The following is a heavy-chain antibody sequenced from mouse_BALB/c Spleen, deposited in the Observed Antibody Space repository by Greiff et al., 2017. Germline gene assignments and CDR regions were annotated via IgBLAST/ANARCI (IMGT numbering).Heavy chain of an antibody. CDR2: IDPENGNT. V-gene: IGHV14-1*02. Sequence: VHVKQSGAELVRPGALVKLSCKASGFNIKDYYMHWVKQRPEQGLEWIGWIDPENGNTIYDPKFQGKASITADTSSNTAYLQLSSLTSEDTAVYYCARYGYGSSPFAYWGQGTLVTVSA. CDR3: ARYGYGSSPFAY. CDR1: GFNIKDYY. D-gene: IGHD1-1*01. J-gene: IGHJ3*01.